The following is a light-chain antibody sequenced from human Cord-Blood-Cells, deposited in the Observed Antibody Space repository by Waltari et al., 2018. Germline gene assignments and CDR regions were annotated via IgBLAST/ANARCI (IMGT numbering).Light chain of an antibody. CDR3: YSAADNNVV. CDR1: VLATKS. Sequence: SYELTQPSSVSVSPGQTARTTCSGDVLATKSARWIQQKPGQAPVLVIYKDSGRPSGIPERFSGSSSGTTVTLTISGAQVEDEADYYCYSAADNNVVFGGGTKLTVL. V-gene: IGLV3-27*01. CDR2: KDS. J-gene: IGLJ2*01.